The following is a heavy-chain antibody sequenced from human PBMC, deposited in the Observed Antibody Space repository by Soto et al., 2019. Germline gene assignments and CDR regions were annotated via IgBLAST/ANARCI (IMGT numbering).Heavy chain of an antibody. J-gene: IGHJ6*02. V-gene: IGHV4-59*01. D-gene: IGHD3-3*01. CDR2: VYSGGGT. CDR3: ARVKTPMSPHDFYCGMDV. Sequence: SETLSLTCTVSGGSLRGYSXSWIRQSPGKGLEWIGYVYSGGGTNYSPSFMGRVTISVDTTDNQFSLKLNSVTAADTAVYYCARVKTPMSPHDFYCGMDVWGQGTTVTVSS. CDR1: GGSLRGYS.